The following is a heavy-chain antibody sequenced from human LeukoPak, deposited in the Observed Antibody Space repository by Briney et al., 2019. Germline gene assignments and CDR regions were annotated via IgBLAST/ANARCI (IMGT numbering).Heavy chain of an antibody. CDR3: AGGFYSSGLDAFEI. V-gene: IGHV1-18*01. CDR1: GYTFTSYG. D-gene: IGHD6-19*01. J-gene: IGHJ3*02. Sequence: ASVKVSCKASGYTFTSYGISWVRQAPGQGLEWMGWISAYNGNTNYTQKLQGRVTMITDTSTSTAYTELRSLRSDDTAVYYCAGGFYSSGLDAFEIWGQGTMVTVSS. CDR2: ISAYNGNT.